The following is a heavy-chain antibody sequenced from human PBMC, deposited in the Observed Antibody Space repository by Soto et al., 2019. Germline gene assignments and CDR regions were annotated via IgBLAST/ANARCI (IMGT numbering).Heavy chain of an antibody. CDR2: ISGSGGST. D-gene: IGHD3-10*01. CDR3: ANRYGSGSYYHRPFDY. CDR1: GFTFSSYT. Sequence: GGSLRLSCAASGFTFSSYTMSCVRQAPGKGLKWVSAISGSGGSTYYADSVKGRFTISRDNSKNTLYLQMNSLRAEDTAVYYCANRYGSGSYYHRPFDYWGQGTLVTVSS. J-gene: IGHJ4*02. V-gene: IGHV3-23*01.